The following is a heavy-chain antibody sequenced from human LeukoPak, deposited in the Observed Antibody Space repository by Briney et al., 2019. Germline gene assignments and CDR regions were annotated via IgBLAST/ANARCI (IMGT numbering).Heavy chain of an antibody. CDR1: GFTFSTYS. J-gene: IGHJ4*02. CDR3: ARVAPRFWYESSGYIFEN. D-gene: IGHD3-22*01. Sequence: GGSLRLSCAASGFTFSTYSMNWVRQGPGKGLEWVSYISSTSRTIYYAGSVKGRFTISRDNARNPLYLEMNSLRADDTAVYYCARVAPRFWYESSGYIFENWGQGTLVIVSS. CDR2: ISSTSRTI. V-gene: IGHV3-48*04.